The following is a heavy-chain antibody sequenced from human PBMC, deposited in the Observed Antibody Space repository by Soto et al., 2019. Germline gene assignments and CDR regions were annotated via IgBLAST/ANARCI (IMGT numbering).Heavy chain of an antibody. J-gene: IGHJ6*02. CDR2: IIPIFGTT. Sequence: GASVKVSCKASGGTFSSYVISWVRQASGQGLEWMGGIIPIFGTTNYARRFQGRVTITADKSTSTAYMELRSLRSEDTAVYYCARGTRSGSYYYYGLDVWGQGTTVTVSS. CDR3: ARGTRSGSYYYYGLDV. V-gene: IGHV1-69*06. CDR1: GGTFSSYV. D-gene: IGHD1-26*01.